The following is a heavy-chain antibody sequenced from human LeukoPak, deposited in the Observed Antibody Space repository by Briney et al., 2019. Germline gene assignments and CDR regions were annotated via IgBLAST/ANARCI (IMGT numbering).Heavy chain of an antibody. CDR2: IYHSGST. J-gene: IGHJ3*02. D-gene: IGHD2-15*01. V-gene: IGHV4-30-2*01. CDR3: ARGDMGAWSQRPYAGAFDI. CDR1: GGSISSGGYY. Sequence: PSQTLSLTCTVSGGSISSGGYYWSWIRQPPGKGLEWIGYIYHSGSTYYNPSLKSRVTISVDRSKNQFSLKLSSVTAADTAVYYCARGDMGAWSQRPYAGAFDIWGQGTMVTVSS.